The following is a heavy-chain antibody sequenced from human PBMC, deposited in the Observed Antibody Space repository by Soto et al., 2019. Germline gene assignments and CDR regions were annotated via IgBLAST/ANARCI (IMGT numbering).Heavy chain of an antibody. CDR1: GFTVSANY. D-gene: IGHD6-6*01. Sequence: PGGSLRLSCAASGFTVSANYISWVRQAPGKGLEWVSIIYTDGNAFYADSVKGRFTFSRDNSKNTLYLQMDSLRADDTAVYYCARVSSPLPDNWFDPWGQGTLVTVSS. J-gene: IGHJ5*02. CDR2: IYTDGNA. V-gene: IGHV3-53*01. CDR3: ARVSSPLPDNWFDP.